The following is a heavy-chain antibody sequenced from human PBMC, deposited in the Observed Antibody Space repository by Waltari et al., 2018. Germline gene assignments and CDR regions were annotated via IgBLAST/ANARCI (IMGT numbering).Heavy chain of an antibody. CDR3: ARGLGYCSSTSCYTDFDY. CDR2: IIPIFGTA. J-gene: IGHJ4*02. CDR1: GGTFSSYA. V-gene: IGHV1-69*01. D-gene: IGHD2-2*02. Sequence: QVQLVQSGAEVKKPGSSVKVSCKASGGTFSSYAISWVRQAPGPGLEWMGGIIPIFGTANYAQKFQGRVTITADESTSTAYMELSSLRSEDTAVYYCARGLGYCSSTSCYTDFDYWGQGTLVTVSS.